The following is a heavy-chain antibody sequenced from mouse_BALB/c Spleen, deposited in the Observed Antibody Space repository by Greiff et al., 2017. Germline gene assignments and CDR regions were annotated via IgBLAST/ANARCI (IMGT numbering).Heavy chain of an antibody. J-gene: IGHJ3*01. CDR2: IDPENGDT. Sequence: VHVKQSGAELVRSGASVKLSCTASGFNIKDYYMHWVKQRPEQGLEWIGWIDPENGDTEYAPKFQGKATMTADTSSNTAYLQLSSLTSEDTAVYYSTFYYGSSPFAYWGQGTLVTVSA. V-gene: IGHV14-4*02. CDR3: TFYYGSSPFAY. CDR1: GFNIKDYY. D-gene: IGHD1-1*01.